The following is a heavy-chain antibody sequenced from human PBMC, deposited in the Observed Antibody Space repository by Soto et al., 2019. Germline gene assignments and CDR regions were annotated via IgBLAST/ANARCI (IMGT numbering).Heavy chain of an antibody. CDR2: IYPSDSDT. CDR1: GYTFTIYW. CDR3: ARPANTVADHFDL. J-gene: IGHJ4*02. V-gene: IGHV5-51*01. Sequence: GESLNISCQVSGYTFTIYWIGWVRQMPGKGLEWMGIIYPSDSDTRYSPSFQGQVTISADQSITTAYLQWDSLKASDTAIYYCARPANTVADHFDLWGQGTPVTVSS. D-gene: IGHD4-17*01.